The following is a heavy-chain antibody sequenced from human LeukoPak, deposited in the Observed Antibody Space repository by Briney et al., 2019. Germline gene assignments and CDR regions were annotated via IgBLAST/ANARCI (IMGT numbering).Heavy chain of an antibody. CDR1: GYTFTGYY. CDR2: INPNSGGT. V-gene: IGHV1-2*04. CDR3: ARDRSTTGTGWGMDV. D-gene: IGHD1-1*01. J-gene: IGHJ6*04. Sequence: GASVKVSCKASGYTFTGYYMHWVRQAPGQGLEWMGWINPNSGGTNYAQKFQGWVTMTRDTSISTAYMGLSRLRSDDTAVYYCARDRSTTGTGWGMDVWGKGTTVTVSS.